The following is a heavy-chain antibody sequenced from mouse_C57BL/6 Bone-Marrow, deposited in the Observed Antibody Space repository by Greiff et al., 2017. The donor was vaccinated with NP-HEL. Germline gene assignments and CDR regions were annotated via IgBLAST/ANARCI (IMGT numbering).Heavy chain of an antibody. CDR2: IDPENGDT. Sequence: VQLQQSGAELVRPGASVKLSCTASGFNIKDDYMHWVKQRPEQGLEWIGWIDPENGDTEYASKFQGKAPITADTSSNTAYLQLSSLTSEDTAVYYCTTLDYDVGFAYWGQGTLVTVAA. J-gene: IGHJ3*01. CDR3: TTLDYDVGFAY. CDR1: GFNIKDDY. D-gene: IGHD2-4*01. V-gene: IGHV14-4*01.